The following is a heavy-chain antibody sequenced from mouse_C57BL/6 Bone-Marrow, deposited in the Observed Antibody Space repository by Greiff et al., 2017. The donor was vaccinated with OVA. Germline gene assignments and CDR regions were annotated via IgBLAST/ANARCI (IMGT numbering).Heavy chain of an antibody. V-gene: IGHV5-6*01. Sequence: DVHLVESGGDLVKPGGSLKLSCAASGFTFSSYGMSWVRQTPDKRLEWVATISSGGSYTYYPDSVKGRFTISRDNAKNTLYLQMSSLKSEDTAMYYCASCITTVEASSFDYWGQGTTLTVSS. CDR1: GFTFSSYG. CDR2: ISSGGSYT. D-gene: IGHD1-1*01. CDR3: ASCITTVEASSFDY. J-gene: IGHJ2*01.